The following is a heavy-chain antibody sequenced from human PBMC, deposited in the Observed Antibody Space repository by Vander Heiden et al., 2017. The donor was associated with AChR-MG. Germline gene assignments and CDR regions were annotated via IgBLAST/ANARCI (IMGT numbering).Heavy chain of an antibody. D-gene: IGHD1-26*01. CDR1: GFTFDDYA. V-gene: IGHV3-9*01. J-gene: IGHJ6*02. CDR3: AKVGYYYGMDV. CDR2: ISWNSGSI. Sequence: EVQLVESGGGLVQPGRSLRLSCPASGFTFDDYAMHWVRQAPVKGLEWVSGISWNSGSIGYADSVKGRFTISRDNAKNSLCLQMNSLRAEDTALYYCAKVGYYYGMDVWGQGTTVTVSS.